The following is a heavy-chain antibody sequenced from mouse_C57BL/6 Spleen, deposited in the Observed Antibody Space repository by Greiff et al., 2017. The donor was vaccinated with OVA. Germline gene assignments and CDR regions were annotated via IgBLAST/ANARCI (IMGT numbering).Heavy chain of an antibody. J-gene: IGHJ2*01. Sequence: EVKLQESGPGLVKPSQSLSLTCSVTGYSITSGYYWNWIRQFPGNKLEWMGYISYDGSNKYNPSLKNRISITRDTSKNQFFLKLNSVTTEDTATYYCARRDYGNPFDYWGQGTTLTVSS. CDR1: GYSITSGYY. V-gene: IGHV3-6*01. CDR3: ARRDYGNPFDY. D-gene: IGHD2-1*01. CDR2: ISYDGSN.